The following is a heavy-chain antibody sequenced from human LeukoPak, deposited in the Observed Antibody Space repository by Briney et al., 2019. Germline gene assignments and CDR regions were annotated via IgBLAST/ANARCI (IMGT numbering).Heavy chain of an antibody. CDR3: ARDSDYASDY. CDR2: IIPIFGTA. Sequence: EASVKVSCKAAGGTFSSYAISWVRQAPGQGLEWMGRIIPIFGTANYAQKFQGRVTITMDESTSTAYMELSSPRSEDTAVYYCARDSDYASDYWGQGTLVTVSS. J-gene: IGHJ4*02. CDR1: GGTFSSYA. V-gene: IGHV1-69*05. D-gene: IGHD4-17*01.